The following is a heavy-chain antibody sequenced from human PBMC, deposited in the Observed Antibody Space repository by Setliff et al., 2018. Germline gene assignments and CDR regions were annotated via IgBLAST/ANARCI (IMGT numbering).Heavy chain of an antibody. CDR3: ARTNYYDSSTYFNWFDP. Sequence: ASETLSLTCALSGGSITDRNWWNWVRQPPGKGLEWIGEINHSGSTNYNPSLKSRVTISVDTSKNQLSLKLNSVTAADTAVYYCARTNYYDSSTYFNWFDPWGQGTLVTVSS. CDR1: GGSITDRNW. J-gene: IGHJ5*02. CDR2: INHSGST. D-gene: IGHD3-22*01. V-gene: IGHV4-4*02.